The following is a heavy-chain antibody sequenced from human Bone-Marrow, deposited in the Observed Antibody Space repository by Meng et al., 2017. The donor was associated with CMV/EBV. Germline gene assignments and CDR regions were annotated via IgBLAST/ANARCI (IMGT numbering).Heavy chain of an antibody. V-gene: IGHV1-58*01. D-gene: IGHD6-13*01. J-gene: IGHJ4*02. CDR2: IVVGSGNT. CDR1: GFTFTSSA. CDR3: AVLSSHYSSSWYEYFDY. Sequence: SVKVSCKASGFTFTSSAVQWVRQARGQRLEWIGWIVVGSGNTNYAQKFQERVTITRDMSTSTAYIELSSLRSEDTAVYYCAVLSSHYSSSWYEYFDYWGQGTLVTVSS.